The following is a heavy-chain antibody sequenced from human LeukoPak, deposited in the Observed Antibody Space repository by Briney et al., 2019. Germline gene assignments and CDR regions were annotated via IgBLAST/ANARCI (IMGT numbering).Heavy chain of an antibody. D-gene: IGHD6-13*01. CDR3: VSCISAAGNSFDI. Sequence: SQTLSLTCTVSGGSISSGGYYWSWIRQHPGKGLEWIGYIYYSGSTYYNPSLKSRVTISVDTSKNQFSLKLSSVTAADTAVYFCVSCISAAGNSFDIWGQGTMVTVSS. CDR1: GGSISSGGYY. J-gene: IGHJ3*02. V-gene: IGHV4-31*03. CDR2: IYYSGST.